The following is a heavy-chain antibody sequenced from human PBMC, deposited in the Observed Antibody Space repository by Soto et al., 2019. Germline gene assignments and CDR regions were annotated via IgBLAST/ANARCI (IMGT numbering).Heavy chain of an antibody. CDR3: AREGPAYCGGDCYQPNYFDY. CDR1: GFTFSSYS. V-gene: IGHV3-48*01. J-gene: IGHJ4*02. D-gene: IGHD2-21*01. CDR2: ISSSSSTI. Sequence: GGSLRLSCAASGFTFSSYSMNWVRQAPGKGLEWVSYISSSSSTIYYADSVKGRFTISRDNAKNSLYLQMNSLRAEDTAVYYCAREGPAYCGGDCYQPNYFDYWGQGTLVTVSS.